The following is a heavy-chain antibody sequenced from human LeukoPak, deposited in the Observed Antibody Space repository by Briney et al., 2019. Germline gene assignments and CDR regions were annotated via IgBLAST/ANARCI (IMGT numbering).Heavy chain of an antibody. V-gene: IGHV4-39*07. CDR1: GGSISSSSYY. CDR2: IYYSGSI. CDR3: ASINWKYYFDY. Sequence: SETLSLTCTVSGGSISSSSYYWGWIRQPPGKGLEWIGSIYYSGSIYYNPSLKSRVTISVDTSKNQFSLKLSSVTAADTAVYYCASINWKYYFDYWGQGTLVTVSS. D-gene: IGHD1-1*01. J-gene: IGHJ4*02.